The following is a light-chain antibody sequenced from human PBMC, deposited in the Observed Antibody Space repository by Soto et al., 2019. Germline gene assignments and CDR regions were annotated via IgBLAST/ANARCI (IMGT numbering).Light chain of an antibody. J-gene: IGKJ4*01. CDR2: DAS. V-gene: IGKV3-11*01. CDR3: QQRVDWLT. Sequence: EIVLTQSPATLSLSPGERATVSCRASQSVSIYLAWYQQKPGQAPRLLIYDASNRATGIPARFSGSGSGTDFTLTISSLEPEDFAVYYCQQRVDWLTFGGGTRVEIK. CDR1: QSVSIY.